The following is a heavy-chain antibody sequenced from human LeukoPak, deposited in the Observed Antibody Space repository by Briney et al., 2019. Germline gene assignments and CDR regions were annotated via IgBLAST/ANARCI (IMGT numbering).Heavy chain of an antibody. CDR3: AGTIAQYSNSWLYFYFGLDV. J-gene: IGHJ6*02. D-gene: IGHD6-13*01. V-gene: IGHV3-21*04. Sequence: GGSLRLSCAASGFTFSSYSMNWVRQAPGKGLEWVSSISGGSEDTYYADSMKGRFTISRDNSKSTLYLQMNSLRAEDPAVYYLAGTIAQYSNSWLYFYFGLDVWGQGTTVTVSS. CDR1: GFTFSSYS. CDR2: ISGGSEDT.